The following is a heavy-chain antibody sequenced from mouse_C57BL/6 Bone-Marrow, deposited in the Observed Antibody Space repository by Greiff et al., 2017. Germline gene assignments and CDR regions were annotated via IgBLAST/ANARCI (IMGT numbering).Heavy chain of an antibody. J-gene: IGHJ2*01. CDR1: GYSITSGYY. D-gene: IGHD2-4*01. Sequence: VQLQESGPGLVKPSQSLSLTCSVTGYSITSGYYWNWIRPFPGNKLEWMAYISYGGSNHYNPSLKNRISITRATSKNQFFLRLKSETTEVKATDYCYDYDGRGGYWGQGTTLTVSS. CDR3: YDYDGRGGY. CDR2: ISYGGSN. V-gene: IGHV3-6*01.